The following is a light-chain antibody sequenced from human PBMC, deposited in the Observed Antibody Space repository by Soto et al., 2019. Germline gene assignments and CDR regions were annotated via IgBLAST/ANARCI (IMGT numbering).Light chain of an antibody. CDR3: QAWDSGTAV. CDR2: QDT. CDR1: KLGDKY. J-gene: IGLJ2*01. V-gene: IGLV3-1*01. Sequence: SYELTQPPSVSVSPGQTASITCSGDKLGDKYACWYQQKPGQSPLLVIYQDTKRPSGIPERFSGSNSGNTATLTISGTQPMDEADYYCQAWDSGTAVFGGGTKLTVL.